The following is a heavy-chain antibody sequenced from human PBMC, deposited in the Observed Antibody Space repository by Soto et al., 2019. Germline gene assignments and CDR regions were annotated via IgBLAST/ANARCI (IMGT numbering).Heavy chain of an antibody. CDR2: IYSSGST. Sequence: SLTCTVTGGTLSGYYWTWIRQSAGGGLEWIGRIYSSGSTNYNPSLKSRVTISLDTSMSHFSLRLRSVSAADTAVYYCARGQRFSDWFDPWGQGTLVTVS. J-gene: IGHJ5*02. CDR3: ARGQRFSDWFDP. D-gene: IGHD3-3*01. V-gene: IGHV4-4*07. CDR1: GGTLSGYY.